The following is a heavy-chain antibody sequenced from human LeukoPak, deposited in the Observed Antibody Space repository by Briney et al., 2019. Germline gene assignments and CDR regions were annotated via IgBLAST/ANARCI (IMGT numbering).Heavy chain of an antibody. Sequence: GGSLRLSCAASGFTFSSYSMNWVRQAPGKGLEWVSSISSSSSYIYYADSVKGRFTISRDNAKNSLYLQMNSLRAEDTAVYYCARAADSSGYSSVGYWGQGTLVTVSS. CDR2: ISSSSSYI. D-gene: IGHD3-22*01. V-gene: IGHV3-21*01. J-gene: IGHJ4*02. CDR3: ARAADSSGYSSVGY. CDR1: GFTFSSYS.